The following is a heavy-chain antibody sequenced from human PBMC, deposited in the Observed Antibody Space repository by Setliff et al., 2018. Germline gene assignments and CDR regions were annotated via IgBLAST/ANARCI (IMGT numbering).Heavy chain of an antibody. CDR2: IYYSGST. CDR3: AREPPFGPLDY. CDR1: GGSISSSSYY. V-gene: IGHV4-39*02. J-gene: IGHJ4*02. Sequence: PSETLSLTCTVSGGSISSSSYYWGWIRQPPGKGLEWIGSIYYSGSTYYNPSLKSRVTISVDTSKNQFSLKLSSVTAADTAVYYCAREPPFGPLDYWGQGTLVTSPQ. D-gene: IGHD3-10*01.